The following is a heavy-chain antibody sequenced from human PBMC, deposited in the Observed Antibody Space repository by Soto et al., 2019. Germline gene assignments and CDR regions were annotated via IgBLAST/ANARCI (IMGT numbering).Heavy chain of an antibody. CDR1: GYTFTSYC. D-gene: IGHD3-9*01. CDR3: AREQRDDILTGYFRPFDY. CDR2: ISAYNGNT. Sequence: ASGKVSCKASGYTFTSYCISWVRQAPGQGLEWMGWISAYNGNTNYAQKLQGRVTMTTDTSTSTAYMELRSLRSDDTAVYYCAREQRDDILTGYFRPFDYWGQGTLVTVSS. J-gene: IGHJ4*02. V-gene: IGHV1-18*01.